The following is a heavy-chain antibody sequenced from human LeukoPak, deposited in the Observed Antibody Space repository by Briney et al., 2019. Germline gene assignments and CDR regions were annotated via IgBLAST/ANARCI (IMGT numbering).Heavy chain of an antibody. CDR2: IIPILGIA. Sequence: SVKVSCKASGGTFNSYTISWVRQAPGQGLEWMGRIIPILGIANYAQKFQGRVTITADKSTSTAYMELSSLRSEDTAVYYCARDRGRRYYDSSGYQPFDYWGQGTLVTVSS. CDR3: ARDRGRRYYDSSGYQPFDY. J-gene: IGHJ4*02. V-gene: IGHV1-69*04. D-gene: IGHD3-22*01. CDR1: GGTFNSYT.